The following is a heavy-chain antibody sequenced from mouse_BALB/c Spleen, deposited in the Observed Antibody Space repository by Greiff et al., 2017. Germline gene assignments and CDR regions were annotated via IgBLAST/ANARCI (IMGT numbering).Heavy chain of an antibody. CDR3: TPSTMITSWFAY. J-gene: IGHJ3*01. CDR2: IDPENGDT. V-gene: IGHV14-4*02. D-gene: IGHD2-4*01. Sequence: EVMLVESGAELVRSGASVKLSCTASGFNIKDYYMHWVKQRPEQGLEWIGWIDPENGDTEYAPKFQGKATMTADTSSNTAYLQLSSLTSEDTAVYYCTPSTMITSWFAYWGQGTLVTVSA. CDR1: GFNIKDYY.